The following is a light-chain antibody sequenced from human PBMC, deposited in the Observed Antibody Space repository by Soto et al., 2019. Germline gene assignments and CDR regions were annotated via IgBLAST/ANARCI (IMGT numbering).Light chain of an antibody. V-gene: IGLV2-14*01. CDR1: SSNVGGFNY. Sequence: QSALTQPASVSGSPGQSITISCTGTSSNVGGFNYVSWYQQHPGKAPKLVIYDVDNRPSGVSNHFSGSKSGNTASLTISRLQADDEADYYCSSYTTSATVAFGVGTKLTVL. J-gene: IGLJ2*01. CDR3: SSYTTSATVA. CDR2: DVD.